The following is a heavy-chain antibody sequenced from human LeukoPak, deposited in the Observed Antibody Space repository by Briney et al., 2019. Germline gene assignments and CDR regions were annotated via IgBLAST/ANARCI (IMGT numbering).Heavy chain of an antibody. D-gene: IGHD1-26*01. CDR3: ASSHRGGSFYFDY. CDR2: IYYSGSS. V-gene: IGHV4-39*02. J-gene: IGHJ4*02. CDR1: GGSISSSSYY. Sequence: SETLSLTCSVSGGSISSSSYYWGWIRQPPGTGLEWIGSIYYSGSSYSNPSLKSRVTISVDTSKNHFSLNLSSVTAADTAVYYCASSHRGGSFYFDYWGQGTLVTVSS.